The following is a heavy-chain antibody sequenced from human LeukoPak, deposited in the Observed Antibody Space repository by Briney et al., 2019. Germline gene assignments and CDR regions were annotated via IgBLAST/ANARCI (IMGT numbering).Heavy chain of an antibody. V-gene: IGHV3-30-3*01. CDR2: ISYDGSNK. Sequence: GGSLRLSCAASGFTFSSYAMPWVRQAPGKGLEWVAVISYDGSNKYYADSVKGRFTISRDNSKNTLYLQMNTLRAEDTAVYYCAIGQRYDFWSDLWGQGTLVTVSS. J-gene: IGHJ5*02. CDR1: GFTFSSYA. D-gene: IGHD3-3*01. CDR3: AIGQRYDFWSDL.